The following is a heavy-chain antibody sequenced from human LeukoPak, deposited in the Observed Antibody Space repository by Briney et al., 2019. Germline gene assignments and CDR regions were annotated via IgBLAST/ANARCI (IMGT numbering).Heavy chain of an antibody. CDR1: GGSISTYY. J-gene: IGHJ4*02. V-gene: IGHV4-59*01. Sequence: SETLSLTCTVSGGSISTYYWSWIRQPPGKGLEWLGYIFYTGSTNYNPSLKSRVTMSIDTSKNQFSLQLSSVTAADTAVNYCTRTYSSSSIDYWGQGALVTVSS. D-gene: IGHD6-6*01. CDR2: IFYTGST. CDR3: TRTYSSSSIDY.